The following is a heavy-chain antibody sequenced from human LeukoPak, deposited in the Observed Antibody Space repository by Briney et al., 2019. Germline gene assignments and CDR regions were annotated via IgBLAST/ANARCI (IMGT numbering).Heavy chain of an antibody. CDR3: ARATGSYYYFDY. D-gene: IGHD1-26*01. Sequence: SETLSLTCTVSGGSISSYYWSWIRQPPGKGLEWIGYIYYSGSTNYNPSLKSRVTISVDTSKDHFSLKLSSVTAADTAVYYCARATGSYYYFDYWGQGTLVTVSS. J-gene: IGHJ4*02. V-gene: IGHV4-59*01. CDR2: IYYSGST. CDR1: GGSISSYY.